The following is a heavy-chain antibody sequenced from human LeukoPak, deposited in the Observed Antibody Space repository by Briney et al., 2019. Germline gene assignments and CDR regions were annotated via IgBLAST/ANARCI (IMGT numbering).Heavy chain of an antibody. D-gene: IGHD2-15*01. V-gene: IGHV4-30-4*01. J-gene: IGHJ6*02. CDR2: IYYSGST. Sequence: PSQTLSLTCTVSGGSISSGDYYWSWIRQPPGKGLEWIGYIYYSGSTHYNPSLKSRVTISVDTSKNQFSLKLSSVTAADTAVYYCARTELLPNYYYYYGMDVWGQGTTVTVSS. CDR3: ARTELLPNYYYYYGMDV. CDR1: GGSISSGDYY.